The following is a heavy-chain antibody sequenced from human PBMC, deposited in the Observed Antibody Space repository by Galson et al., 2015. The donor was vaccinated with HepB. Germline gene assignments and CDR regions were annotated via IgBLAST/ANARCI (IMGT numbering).Heavy chain of an antibody. CDR3: ARDRQTLGGSSWYSWFDP. D-gene: IGHD6-13*01. J-gene: IGHJ5*02. Sequence: SLRLSCAASGFTFSSYGMHWVRQAPGKGLEWVAVIWYDGSNKYYADSVKGRFTISRDNSKNTLYLQMNSLRAEDTAVYYCARDRQTLGGSSWYSWFDPWGQGTLVTVSS. V-gene: IGHV3-33*01. CDR1: GFTFSSYG. CDR2: IWYDGSNK.